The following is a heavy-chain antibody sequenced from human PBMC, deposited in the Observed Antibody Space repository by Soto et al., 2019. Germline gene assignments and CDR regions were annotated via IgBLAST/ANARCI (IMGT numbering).Heavy chain of an antibody. CDR1: GFIFSTYA. D-gene: IGHD4-17*01. V-gene: IGHV3-23*01. CDR2: ISNSGDST. Sequence: GGSLRLSCAASGFIFSTYAMNWVRQAPGRGLEWVSAISNSGDSTFYAESVRGRFTISRDNSINTLYLQMSSLRTEDTAVYYCAHPRGYGVFDAVDIWGQGTMVTVSS. CDR3: AHPRGYGVFDAVDI. J-gene: IGHJ3*02.